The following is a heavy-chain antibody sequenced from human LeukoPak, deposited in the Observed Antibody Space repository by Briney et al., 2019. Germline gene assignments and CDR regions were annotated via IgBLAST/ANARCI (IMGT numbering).Heavy chain of an antibody. V-gene: IGHV1-18*01. CDR1: GYTFTSYG. J-gene: IGHJ4*02. D-gene: IGHD6-19*01. CDR2: ISAYNGNA. CDR3: ARDHVSVALFDY. Sequence: EASVKVSCKASGYTFTSYGISWVRQAPGQGLEWMGWISAYNGNANYAQKLQGRVTMTADTSTSTAYMELRSLRSDDTAVYYCARDHVSVALFDYWGQGTLVTVSS.